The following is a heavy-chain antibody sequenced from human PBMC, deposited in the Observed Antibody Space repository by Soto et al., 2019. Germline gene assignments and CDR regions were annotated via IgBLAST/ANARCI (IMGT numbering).Heavy chain of an antibody. J-gene: IGHJ4*01. CDR1: GYTFTNYA. CDR3: ARNLMDYDILTGYDMAYYFDY. Sequence: ASVKVSCKASGYTFTNYAMHWVRQAPGQRLEWMGWINAGNGNTKYSQKFQGRVTITRDTSASTAYMELSSLRSEDTAVYYCARNLMDYDILTGYDMAYYFDYWG. CDR2: INAGNGNT. V-gene: IGHV1-3*01. D-gene: IGHD3-9*01.